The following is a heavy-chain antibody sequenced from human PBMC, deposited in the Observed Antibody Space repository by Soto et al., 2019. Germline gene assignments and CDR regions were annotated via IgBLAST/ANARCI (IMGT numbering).Heavy chain of an antibody. CDR3: ARDIIRGYDFWSGYYG. V-gene: IGHV1-3*01. D-gene: IGHD3-3*01. CDR2: INAGNGNT. CDR1: GYTFTSYA. Sequence: ASVKVSCKASGYTFTSYAMHWVRQAPGQRLEWMGWINAGNGNTKYSQKFQGRVTITRDTSASTAYMELSSLRSEDTAVYYCARDIIRGYDFWSGYYGWGQGTLVTVSS. J-gene: IGHJ4*02.